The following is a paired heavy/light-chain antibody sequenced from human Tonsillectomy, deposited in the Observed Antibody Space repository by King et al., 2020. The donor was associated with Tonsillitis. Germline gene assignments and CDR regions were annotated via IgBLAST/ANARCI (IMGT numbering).Light chain of an antibody. CDR1: QSISSW. J-gene: IGKJ2*01. V-gene: IGKV1-5*03. CDR3: QHYSTDSGYT. CDR2: RAS. Sequence: DIQMTQSPSTLSASVGDRVTLTCRASQSISSWLAWYQQKPGKAPKLLIYRASSLESGVPSRFSGSGSGTEFTLTISSLQPGDFATYYCQHYSTDSGYTFGQGTKLEIK.
Heavy chain of an antibody. CDR2: IYYSGNT. V-gene: IGHV4-39*01. J-gene: IGHJ4*02. CDR1: DDSISSSYYY. Sequence: QLQLQESGPGLMKPSETLSLTCTVSDDSISSSYYYWGWIRQPPGKGLEWIGSIYYSGNTYYNPSLKSRVTISVDTSKSQFSLRLSSLTAADTAVYYCARHNPETENRGKRYYGSGRRPYYFDYWGQGTLVTVSS. D-gene: IGHD3-10*01. CDR3: ARHNPETENRGKRYYGSGRRPYYFDY.